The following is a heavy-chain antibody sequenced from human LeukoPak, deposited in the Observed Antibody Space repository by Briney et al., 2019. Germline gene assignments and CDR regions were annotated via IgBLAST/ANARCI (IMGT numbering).Heavy chain of an antibody. CDR3: ARDWSRFGELLYY. J-gene: IGHJ4*02. CDR2: IWYDGSNK. CDR1: GFTFSRSG. V-gene: IGHV3-33*01. D-gene: IGHD3-10*01. Sequence: GRSLRLSCAASGFTFSRSGMHWVRQAPGEGLEWVAVIWYDGSNKYYADSVKGRFTISRDNSKNTLYLQMNSLRAEDTAVYSCARDWSRFGELLYYWGQGTLVTVSS.